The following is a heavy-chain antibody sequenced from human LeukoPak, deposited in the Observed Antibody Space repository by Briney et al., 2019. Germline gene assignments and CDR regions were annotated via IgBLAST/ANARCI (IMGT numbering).Heavy chain of an antibody. CDR3: ARGSIVGATFDYFDY. Sequence: ASVKVSCKASGYTFTGYGISWVRQAPGQGLEWLGWISGYNGHTKYAQKLQGRVTMTTDTSTTTAYMELRSLRSDDTAVYYCARGSIVGATFDYFDYWGQGTLVTVSS. CDR1: GYTFTGYG. V-gene: IGHV1-18*01. D-gene: IGHD1-26*01. CDR2: ISGYNGHT. J-gene: IGHJ4*02.